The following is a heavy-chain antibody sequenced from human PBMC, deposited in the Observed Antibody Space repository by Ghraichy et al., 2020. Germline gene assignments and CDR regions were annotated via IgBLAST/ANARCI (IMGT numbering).Heavy chain of an antibody. V-gene: IGHV1-18*04. CDR3: ARVVGYPGAFDI. J-gene: IGHJ3*02. CDR2: ISAYNGNI. D-gene: IGHD2-15*01. Sequence: ASVNVSCKASGYTFSSYGISWVRQAPGQGLEWMGWISAYNGNINYAQKLQGRVAMTTDTSTNTASMELRSLKSDDTALYFCARVVGYPGAFDIWGQGTMVTVSS. CDR1: GYTFSSYG.